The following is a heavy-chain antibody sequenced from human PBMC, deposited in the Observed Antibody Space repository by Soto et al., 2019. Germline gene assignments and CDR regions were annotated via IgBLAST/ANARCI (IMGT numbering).Heavy chain of an antibody. CDR3: ARGGSSWSGAWYFDL. CDR2: IYYSGSA. V-gene: IGHV4-59*01. J-gene: IGHJ2*01. D-gene: IGHD6-13*01. Sequence: QVQLQESGPGLVKPSETLSLTCTVSGGSISHYYWSWIRQPPGKGLEWIGYIYYSGSANYNPSLKRRVIISVDTSKNQFSLELSSVTAADTAVYFCARGGSSWSGAWYFDLWGRGTLVTVSS. CDR1: GGSISHYY.